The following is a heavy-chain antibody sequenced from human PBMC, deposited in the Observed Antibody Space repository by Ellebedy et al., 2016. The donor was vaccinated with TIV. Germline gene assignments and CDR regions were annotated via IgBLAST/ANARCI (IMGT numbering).Heavy chain of an antibody. CDR1: GYTFTGHY. J-gene: IGHJ4*02. CDR2: INADSGDT. D-gene: IGHD1-26*01. V-gene: IGHV1-2*02. Sequence: ASVKVSCKASGYTFTGHYMNWVRQAPGEGLEWMGWINADSGDTNYAQTFQGRATMTRDTSISTAYLELTRLRSDDTAVYYCASGAVGASEWWGQGTLITVS. CDR3: ASGAVGASEW.